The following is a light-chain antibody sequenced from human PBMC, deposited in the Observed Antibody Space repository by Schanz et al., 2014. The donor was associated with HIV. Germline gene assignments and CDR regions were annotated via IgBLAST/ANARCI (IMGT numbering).Light chain of an antibody. CDR2: QAS. V-gene: IGKV1-5*03. J-gene: IGKJ2*01. CDR1: QTIGRL. CDR3: QQYNTNSYT. Sequence: DIQMTQSPSTVSTSVGDRVTITCRASQTIGRLLAWYQQKPGRAPKLLIYQASILETGVPSRFSGSGSGTSFTLTITSLQPDDFATYYCQQYNTNSYTFGPGTKLDLK.